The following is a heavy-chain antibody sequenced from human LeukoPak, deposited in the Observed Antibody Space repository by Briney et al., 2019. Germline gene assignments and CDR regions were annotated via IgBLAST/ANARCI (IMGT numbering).Heavy chain of an antibody. Sequence: EAGGSLRLSCAASGFIYNSYSMIWVRQAPGKGLEWVSSISSSSSYIYYADSVKGRFTISRDNAKNSLYLQMNSLRAEDTAVYYCARDLAIAAAGTPDYWGEGTLVTVSS. V-gene: IGHV3-21*01. D-gene: IGHD6-13*01. CDR3: ARDLAIAAAGTPDY. CDR1: GFIYNSYS. J-gene: IGHJ4*02. CDR2: ISSSSSYI.